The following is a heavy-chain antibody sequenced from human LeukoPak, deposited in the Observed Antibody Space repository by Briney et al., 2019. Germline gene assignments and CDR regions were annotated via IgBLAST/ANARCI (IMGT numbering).Heavy chain of an antibody. Sequence: PSETLSLTRTVSGGSISSYYWSWIRQPPGKGLEWIGYIYYSGSTNYNPSLKSRVTISVDTSKNQFSLKLSSVTAADTAVYYCARGTAILELPNFDFWGQGTLVTVSS. CDR1: GGSISSYY. J-gene: IGHJ4*02. V-gene: IGHV4-59*12. CDR2: IYYSGST. D-gene: IGHD1-7*01. CDR3: ARGTAILELPNFDF.